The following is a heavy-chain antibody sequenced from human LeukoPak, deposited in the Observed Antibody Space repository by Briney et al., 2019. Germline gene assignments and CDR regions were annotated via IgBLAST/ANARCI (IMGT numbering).Heavy chain of an antibody. CDR1: GFTFSTYG. Sequence: PGGTQRLSCAASGFTFSTYGMHWVRQAPGKGLEWVAVISYDGTKKYYVDSVKGRFTISRDNSKNMVYLQMNSLRAEDTAVYYCAKEGEVAAAGTTDAEYFQHWGQGTLVTVSS. CDR2: ISYDGTKK. CDR3: AKEGEVAAAGTTDAEYFQH. D-gene: IGHD6-13*01. J-gene: IGHJ1*01. V-gene: IGHV3-30*18.